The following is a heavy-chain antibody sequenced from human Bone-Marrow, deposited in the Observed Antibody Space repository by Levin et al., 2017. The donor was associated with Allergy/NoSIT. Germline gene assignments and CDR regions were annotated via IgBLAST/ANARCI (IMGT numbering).Heavy chain of an antibody. CDR1: GFIFGSHS. V-gene: IGHV3-21*01. D-gene: IGHD1-14*01. CDR3: TRGPPANVVFGPIDV. Sequence: GASVKVSCEASGFIFGSHSMNWVRQAPGKGLEWVSSITSSSVFIYHADSVKGRFTISRDNAKKALYLQMNSLRGDDTAVYYCTRGPPANVVFGPIDVWGQGTMVTVS. J-gene: IGHJ3*01. CDR2: ITSSSVFI.